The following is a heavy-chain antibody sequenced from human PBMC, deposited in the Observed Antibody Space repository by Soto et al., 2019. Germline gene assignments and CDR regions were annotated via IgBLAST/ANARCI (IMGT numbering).Heavy chain of an antibody. J-gene: IGHJ4*02. CDR3: ARAPSPFFMGDY. V-gene: IGHV4-4*02. Sequence: PSETLSLTCAVSGGSISSNNWWSWVRQPPGKGLEWIGEIHHSGSTNYNPSLKSRVTISVDKSKNQFSLTLSSVTAADTAVYYCARAPSPFFMGDYWGQGTLVTV. D-gene: IGHD3-10*01. CDR2: IHHSGST. CDR1: GGSISSNNW.